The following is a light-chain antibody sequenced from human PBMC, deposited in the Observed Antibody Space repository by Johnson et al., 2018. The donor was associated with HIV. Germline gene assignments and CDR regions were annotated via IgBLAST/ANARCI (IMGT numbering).Light chain of an antibody. CDR1: SSDMGNYA. J-gene: IGLJ1*01. Sequence: QSVLTQPPSVSAAPGQKVTISCSGSSSDMGNYAVSWYQQLPGTAPKLLIYENNKRPSGIPDRFSGSKYGTSATLGITGLQTGDEADYYCGTWDSSLTSYVFGAGTKVTVL. V-gene: IGLV1-51*02. CDR3: GTWDSSLTSYV. CDR2: ENN.